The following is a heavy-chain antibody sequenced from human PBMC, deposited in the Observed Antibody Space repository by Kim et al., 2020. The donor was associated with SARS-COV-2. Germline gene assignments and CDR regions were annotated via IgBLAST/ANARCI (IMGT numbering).Heavy chain of an antibody. J-gene: IGHJ1*01. CDR3: VRGRNFYGSGYFQ. CDR2: IHNGGNNR. CDR1: GFKFSAYW. Sequence: GGSLRLSCEASGFKFSAYWMHWVRQAPGKGLVWVSHIHNGGNNRAYADAVKGRFTISRDDAKNTVFLQMNSLRVEDTAVYFCVRGRNFYGSGYFQ. D-gene: IGHD3-10*01. V-gene: IGHV3-74*01.